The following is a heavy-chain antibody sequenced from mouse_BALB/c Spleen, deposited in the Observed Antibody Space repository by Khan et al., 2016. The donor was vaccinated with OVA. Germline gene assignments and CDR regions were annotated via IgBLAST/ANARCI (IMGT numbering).Heavy chain of an antibody. D-gene: IGHD1-1*01. CDR2: INPSTGYT. CDR3: VNHGSSSAWFSY. CDR1: GYTFTTYW. V-gene: IGHV1-7*01. J-gene: IGHJ3*01. Sequence: QVQLKQSGAELAKPGASVKMSCKASGYTFTTYWMHWVKQRPGQGLEWIGYINPSTGYTEYNQKFKDKATLTADKSSNTAYMQLSSLTSEDSAVYYCVNHGSSSAWFSYWGQGTLVTVAA.